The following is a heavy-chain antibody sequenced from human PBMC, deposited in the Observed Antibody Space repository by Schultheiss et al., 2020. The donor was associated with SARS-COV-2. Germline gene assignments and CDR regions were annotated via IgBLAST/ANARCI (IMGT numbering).Heavy chain of an antibody. J-gene: IGHJ4*02. D-gene: IGHD2-21*01. CDR1: GGSFSGYY. CDR3: AKVYCGGDCYSPDY. CDR2: INHSGST. Sequence: SETLSLTCAVYGGSFSGYYWSWIRKPPGKGLEWIGEINHSGSTNYNPSLKSRVTISVDTSKNQFSLKLSSVTAADTAVYYCAKVYCGGDCYSPDYWGQGTLVTVSS. V-gene: IGHV4-34*01.